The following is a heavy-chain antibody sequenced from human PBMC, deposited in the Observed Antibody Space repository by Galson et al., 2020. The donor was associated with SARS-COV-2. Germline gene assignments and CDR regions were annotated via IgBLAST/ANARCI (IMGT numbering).Heavy chain of an antibody. J-gene: IGHJ4*02. CDR3: ARMGDIYGGRHFDY. Sequence: SGPTPVKPTQPLTLTCTFSGFSLNTRGMTVNWLRQPPAKALEWLARIDWDDDKYYSTSLRTRLTISKDTSKNQVVLTMTNMDPVDTATYYCARMGDIYGGRHFDYWGQGMLVSVSS. V-gene: IGHV2-70*11. CDR2: IDWDDDK. CDR1: GFSLNTRGMT. D-gene: IGHD2-21*01.